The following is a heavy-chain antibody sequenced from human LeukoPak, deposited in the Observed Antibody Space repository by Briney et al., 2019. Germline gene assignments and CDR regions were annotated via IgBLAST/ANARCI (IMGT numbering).Heavy chain of an antibody. CDR3: ARGDIVVVPAAQTRVNWFDP. Sequence: PSETLSLTCTVSGGSISSGGYYWSWIRQPPGKGLEWIGYIYHSGSTYYDPSLKSRVTISVDRSKKQFSLKLSSVTAADTAVYYCARGDIVVVPAAQTRVNWFDPWGQGTLVTVSS. CDR2: IYHSGST. D-gene: IGHD2-2*01. CDR1: GGSISSGGYY. V-gene: IGHV4-30-2*01. J-gene: IGHJ5*02.